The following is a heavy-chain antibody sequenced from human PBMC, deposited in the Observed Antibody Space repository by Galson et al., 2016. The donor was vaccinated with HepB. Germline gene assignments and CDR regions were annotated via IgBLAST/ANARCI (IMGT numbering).Heavy chain of an antibody. Sequence: SVKVSCKASGYTFTSYYMHWVRQAPGQGLERMGWMNPNSDNSGYAQRFQGRVTMTRHTSMNTAYMELSSLRSDDTAVYFCARGRGISYYGFWSGYSLDYWGQGTLVTVSS. J-gene: IGHJ4*02. D-gene: IGHD3-3*01. CDR1: GYTFTSYY. CDR3: ARGRGISYYGFWSGYSLDY. CDR2: MNPNSDNS. V-gene: IGHV1-8*02.